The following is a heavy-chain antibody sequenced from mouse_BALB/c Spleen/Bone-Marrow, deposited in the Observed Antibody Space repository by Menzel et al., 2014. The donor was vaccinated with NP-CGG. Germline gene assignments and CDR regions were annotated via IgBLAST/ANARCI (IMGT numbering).Heavy chain of an antibody. CDR1: GYAFSGYW. CDR2: IYPGDGDT. J-gene: IGHJ3*01. Sequence: QVQLQQSGAELVRPGSSVKISCKASGYAFSGYWMNWVKQRPGQGLEWIGQIYPGDGDTNYNGKFKGKATLTADKSSSTAYMQLSSLTSEDSAVYFCARTGNLAWFAYWGQGTLVTVSA. D-gene: IGHD2-1*01. V-gene: IGHV1-80*01. CDR3: ARTGNLAWFAY.